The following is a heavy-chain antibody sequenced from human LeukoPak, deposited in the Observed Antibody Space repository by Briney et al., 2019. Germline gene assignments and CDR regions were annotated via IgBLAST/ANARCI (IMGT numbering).Heavy chain of an antibody. J-gene: IGHJ4*02. Sequence: PSETLSLTCAVYGGSFSGYYWSWIRQPPGKGLEWIGEINHSGSTNYNPSLKSRVTISVDTSKNQFSLKLSSVTAADTAVYYCARGRWNYYDSSGSFYYFDYWGQGTLVTVSS. CDR3: ARGRWNYYDSSGSFYYFDY. CDR2: INHSGST. D-gene: IGHD3-22*01. CDR1: GGSFSGYY. V-gene: IGHV4-34*01.